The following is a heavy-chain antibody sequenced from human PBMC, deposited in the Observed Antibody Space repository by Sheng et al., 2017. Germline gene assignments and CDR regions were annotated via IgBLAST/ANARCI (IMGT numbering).Heavy chain of an antibody. CDR3: ARDLGMGRSVDY. CDR1: GFTFNNHP. V-gene: IGHV3-33*08. J-gene: IGHJ4*02. Sequence: VQLVESGGGVVQPGRSLRLSCAASGFTFNNHPMHWVRQAPGKGLEWVAILGHIGNGEDYADSVKGRFTISRDNSKNTLYLQLNNVRAEDTAVYYCARDLGMGRSVDYWGQGTLVTVSS. D-gene: IGHD1-20*01. CDR2: LGHIGNGE.